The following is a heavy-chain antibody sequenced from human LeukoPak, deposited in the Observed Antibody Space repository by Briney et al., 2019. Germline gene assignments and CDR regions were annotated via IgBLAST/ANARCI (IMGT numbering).Heavy chain of an antibody. CDR3: ARSSGYDMYNWFDP. J-gene: IGHJ5*02. CDR2: ISSSRSYI. CDR1: GCTLSNDS. Sequence: PGGSLRLSCAASGCTLSNDSMNWVRQAPGKGLGWVSSISSSRSYISYADSLKGRFTVSRDNAKNSLNLQMNSLRAEDTALYYCARSSGYDMYNWFDPWGQGTLVTVSS. D-gene: IGHD5-12*01. V-gene: IGHV3-21*04.